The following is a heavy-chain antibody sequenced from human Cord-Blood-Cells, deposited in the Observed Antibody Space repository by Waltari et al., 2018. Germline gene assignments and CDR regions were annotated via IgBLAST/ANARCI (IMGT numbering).Heavy chain of an antibody. J-gene: IGHJ5*02. CDR2: INPHSGGT. D-gene: IGHD7-27*01. CDR1: GYTFTGYY. Sequence: QVQLVQSGAEVKKPGASVKVSCRASGYTFTGYYMHWVRKAPGQGLGWMGGINPHSGGTNYAQKFQGRVTMTRDTSISTAYLELSRLRSDDTAVYYCARGLLGMYNWFDPWGQGTLVTVSS. CDR3: ARGLLGMYNWFDP. V-gene: IGHV1-2*02.